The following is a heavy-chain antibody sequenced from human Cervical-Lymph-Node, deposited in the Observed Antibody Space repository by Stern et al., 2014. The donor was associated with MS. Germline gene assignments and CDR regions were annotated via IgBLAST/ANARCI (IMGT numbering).Heavy chain of an antibody. V-gene: IGHV2-26*01. D-gene: IGHD3-3*01. CDR3: ARLTRAQRFLGYFYHSMDV. Sequence: QITLKESGPGLVKPTETLTVTCTVSGFSLTNTKMGVSWIRQPPGKALEXLAHFFPNDEKSYSTSLKSRLTLSKDTSKSQVVLTMTDMDPVDTGTYYCARLTRAQRFLGYFYHSMDVWGQGTTVTVSS. J-gene: IGHJ6*02. CDR2: FFPNDEK. CDR1: GFSLTNTKMG.